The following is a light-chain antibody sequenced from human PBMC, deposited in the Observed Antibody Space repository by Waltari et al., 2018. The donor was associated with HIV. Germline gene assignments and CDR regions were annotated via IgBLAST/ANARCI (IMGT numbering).Light chain of an antibody. Sequence: SSDLTQPPSVSVSPGQTARITCSGDAFPKQFAYWYQQKTGQAPVLVIHRDTERPSGIPEQFSGSSSGTTGTLTISGVQAEDEADYYCQSADTSASFMIFGGGTRLTVL. CDR3: QSADTSASFMI. J-gene: IGLJ2*01. CDR1: AFPKQF. V-gene: IGLV3-25*03. CDR2: RDT.